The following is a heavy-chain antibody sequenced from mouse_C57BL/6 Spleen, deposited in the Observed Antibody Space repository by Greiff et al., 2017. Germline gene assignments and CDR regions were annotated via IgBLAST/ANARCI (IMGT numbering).Heavy chain of an antibody. Sequence: EVQLQQSGPELVKPGASVKISCKASGYSFTGYYMHWVKQSHGNILDWIGYIYPYNGVSSYNQKFKGKATLTVDKSSSKAYMELRSLTSEDSAVYYCARSPAYYSNSYAMDYWGQGTSVTVSS. D-gene: IGHD2-5*01. CDR2: IYPYNGVS. CDR1: GYSFTGYY. J-gene: IGHJ4*01. CDR3: ARSPAYYSNSYAMDY. V-gene: IGHV1-31*01.